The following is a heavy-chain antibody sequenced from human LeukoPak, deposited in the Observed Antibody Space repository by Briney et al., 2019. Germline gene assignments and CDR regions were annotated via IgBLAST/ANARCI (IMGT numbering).Heavy chain of an antibody. J-gene: IGHJ6*03. CDR1: GFTFSSYG. D-gene: IGHD1-26*01. V-gene: IGHV3-30*02. CDR3: AKGRGWEASYYYYYMDV. CDR2: IRYDGSNK. Sequence: GGSLRLSCAASGFTFSSYGMHWVRQSPGKGLEWVAFIRYDGSNKYYTDSVKGRFTISRDNSKNTLYLQMNSLRAEDTAVYYCAKGRGWEASYYYYYMDVWGKGTTVTISS.